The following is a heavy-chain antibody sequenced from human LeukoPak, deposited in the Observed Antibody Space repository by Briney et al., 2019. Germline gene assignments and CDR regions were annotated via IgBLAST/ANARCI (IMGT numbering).Heavy chain of an antibody. CDR1: GGSLSSYY. CDR3: ARVGSAIYYYYGMDV. V-gene: IGHV4-59*01. CDR2: IYYSGST. Sequence: SETLSLTCTVSGGSLSSYYWSWIRQPPGKGLEWIGYIYYSGSTNYNPSLKSRVTISVDTSKNQFSLKLSSVTAADTAVYYCARVGSAIYYYYGMDVWGQGTTVTVSS. J-gene: IGHJ6*02. D-gene: IGHD3-10*01.